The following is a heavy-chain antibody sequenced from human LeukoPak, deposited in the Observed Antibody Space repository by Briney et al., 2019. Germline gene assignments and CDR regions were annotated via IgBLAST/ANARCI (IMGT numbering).Heavy chain of an antibody. V-gene: IGHV3-74*01. CDR3: ARDGVGTGIVATYFDY. D-gene: IGHD5-12*01. CDR2: INSDGTIT. J-gene: IGHJ4*02. CDR1: GFSFSTDW. Sequence: GGSLRLSCAAPGFSFSTDWMHWVRQAPGKGLVWVSRINSDGTITNYADSVKGRFTISRDNAKNTLYLQMNSLRAEDTAVYYCARDGVGTGIVATYFDYWGQGTLVTVSS.